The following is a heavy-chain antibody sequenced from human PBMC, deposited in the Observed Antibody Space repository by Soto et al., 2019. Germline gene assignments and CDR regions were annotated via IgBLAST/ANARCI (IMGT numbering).Heavy chain of an antibody. V-gene: IGHV3-30*18. D-gene: IGHD3-22*01. J-gene: IGHJ4*02. Sequence: GSLRLSCAASGFTFSSYGVHWVRQAPGKGLEWVAVISYDGSNKHYADSVKGRFTISRDNSKNTLDLQMNSLRAEDTAVYYCAKDTYYYDRSGYYTYDYWGQGTQVTVS. CDR2: ISYDGSNK. CDR3: AKDTYYYDRSGYYTYDY. CDR1: GFTFSSYG.